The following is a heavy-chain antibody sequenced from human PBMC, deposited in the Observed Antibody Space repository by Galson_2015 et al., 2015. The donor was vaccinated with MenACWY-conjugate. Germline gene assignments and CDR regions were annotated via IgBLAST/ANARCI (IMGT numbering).Heavy chain of an antibody. Sequence: SLRLSCAASEFTLSNYWMTWVRQAPGKGLEWVANIKQDGSEKNYVDSVKGRFTISRDNAKNSLYLQMNSLRAEDTAVYYCAAEYSRGWYFWYFDLWGRGTPVTVSS. CDR1: EFTLSNYW. V-gene: IGHV3-7*03. J-gene: IGHJ2*01. CDR3: AAEYSRGWYFWYFDL. D-gene: IGHD6-19*01. CDR2: IKQDGSEK.